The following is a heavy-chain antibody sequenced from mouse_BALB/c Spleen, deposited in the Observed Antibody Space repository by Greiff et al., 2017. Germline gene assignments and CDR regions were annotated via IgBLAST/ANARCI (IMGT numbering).Heavy chain of an antibody. D-gene: IGHD2-1*01. CDR1: GFTFSSFG. V-gene: IGHV5-17*02. J-gene: IGHJ3*01. Sequence: EVQRVESGGGLVQPGGSRKLSCAASGFTFSSFGMHWVRQAPEKGLEWVAYISSGSSTIYYADTVKGRFTISRDNPKNTLFLQMTSLRSEDTAMYYCARGDGNFSWFAYGGQGTLVTVSA. CDR2: ISSGSSTI. CDR3: ARGDGNFSWFAY.